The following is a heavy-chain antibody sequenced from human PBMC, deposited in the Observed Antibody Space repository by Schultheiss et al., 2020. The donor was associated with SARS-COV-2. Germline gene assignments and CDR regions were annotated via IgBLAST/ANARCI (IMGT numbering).Heavy chain of an antibody. Sequence: SETLSLTCAVYGGSFSGYYWSWIRQRPGKGLEWIGEINHSGSTNYNPSLKSRVTISVDTSKNQFSLKLSSVTAADTAVYYCARVSPGSSGYYEFYYYYGMDVWGQGTTVTVSS. D-gene: IGHD3-22*01. CDR3: ARVSPGSSGYYEFYYYYGMDV. V-gene: IGHV4-34*01. J-gene: IGHJ6*02. CDR1: GGSFSGYY. CDR2: INHSGST.